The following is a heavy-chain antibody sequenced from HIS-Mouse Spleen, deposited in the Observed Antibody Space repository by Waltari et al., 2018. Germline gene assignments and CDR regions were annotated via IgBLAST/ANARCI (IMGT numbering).Heavy chain of an antibody. CDR2: IYSGGRT. D-gene: IGHD6-13*01. CDR1: GFTVRSNY. J-gene: IGHJ2*01. CDR3: ARGGLAAAGWYFDL. Sequence: EVQLVESGGGLIQPGGSLRLSCAASGFTVRSNYMSWVRQAPGKGLEWVSVIYSGGRTYYADSVKGRFTISRDNSKNTLYLQMNSLRAEDTAVYYCARGGLAAAGWYFDLWGRGTLVTVSS. V-gene: IGHV3-53*01.